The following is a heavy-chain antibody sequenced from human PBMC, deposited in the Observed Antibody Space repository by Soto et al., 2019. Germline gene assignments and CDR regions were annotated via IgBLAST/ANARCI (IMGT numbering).Heavy chain of an antibody. J-gene: IGHJ6*02. CDR3: ARDGEGRPPSYYYYYYGMDV. V-gene: IGHV6-1*01. CDR1: GDSVSSNSAA. Sequence: QVQLQQSGPGLVKTSKTLSLTCAISGDSVSSNSAAWNWIRQSPSRGLEWLGRTYYRSKWYNDYAVSVNSRIHINPDTSKNTFSLQLNSVTPEDTAVYYCARDGEGRPPSYYYYYYGMDVWGQGTTVTVSS. D-gene: IGHD6-6*01. CDR2: TYYRSKWYN.